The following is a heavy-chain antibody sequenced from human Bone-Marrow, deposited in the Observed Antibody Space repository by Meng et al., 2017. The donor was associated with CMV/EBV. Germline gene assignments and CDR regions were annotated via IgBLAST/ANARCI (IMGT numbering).Heavy chain of an antibody. D-gene: IGHD6-13*01. Sequence: SETLSLTCGVYGGSLIGYYWSWIRQPPGKRLEWIGEITSSGSTRYNPSLKSRVAISVDTSKNQFSLKVRSMTAADTAVYFCARGQAAPTYWGQGTLVPVSS. J-gene: IGHJ4*02. CDR1: GGSLIGYY. V-gene: IGHV4-34*01. CDR3: ARGQAAPTY. CDR2: ITSSGST.